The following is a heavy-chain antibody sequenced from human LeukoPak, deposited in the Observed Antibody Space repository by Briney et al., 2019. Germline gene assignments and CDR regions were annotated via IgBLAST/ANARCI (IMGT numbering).Heavy chain of an antibody. J-gene: IGHJ4*02. Sequence: PGGSLRLSCAASGFTFSSYGMHWVRQAPGKGLEWVAVISYDGSNKYYADSVKGRFTISRDNSKNTLYLQMYSLRAEDTAVYYCANTYYYDSSPPGYWGQGTLVTVSS. CDR2: ISYDGSNK. CDR3: ANTYYYDSSPPGY. CDR1: GFTFSSYG. D-gene: IGHD3-22*01. V-gene: IGHV3-30*18.